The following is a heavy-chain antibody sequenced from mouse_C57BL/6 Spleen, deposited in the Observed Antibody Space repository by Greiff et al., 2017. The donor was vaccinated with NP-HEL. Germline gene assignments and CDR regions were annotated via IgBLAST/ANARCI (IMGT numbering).Heavy chain of an antibody. Sequence: EVMLVESGGGLVKPGGSLKLSCAASGFTFSDYGMHWVRQAPEKGLEWVAYISSGSSTIYYADTVKGRFTISRDNAKNTLFLQMTSLRSEDTAMCYCAKWGTGTLMDYWGQGTSVTVSS. D-gene: IGHD4-1*01. CDR1: GFTFSDYG. V-gene: IGHV5-17*01. CDR2: ISSGSSTI. J-gene: IGHJ4*01. CDR3: AKWGTGTLMDY.